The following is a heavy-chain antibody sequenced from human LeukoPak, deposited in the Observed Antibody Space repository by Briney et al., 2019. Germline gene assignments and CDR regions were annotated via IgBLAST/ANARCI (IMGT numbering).Heavy chain of an antibody. CDR1: GFTFSSYA. CDR2: ISGSGGST. D-gene: IGHD3-22*01. V-gene: IGHV3-23*01. J-gene: IGHJ5*02. CDR3: ATRGAPTYYYDSSGYYNWFDP. Sequence: PGGSLRLSCTASGFTFSSYAMSWVRQAPGKGLEWVSAISGSGGSTYYADSVKGRFTISRDNSKNTLYLQMNSLRAEDTAVYYCATRGAPTYYYDSSGYYNWFDPWGQGTLVTVSS.